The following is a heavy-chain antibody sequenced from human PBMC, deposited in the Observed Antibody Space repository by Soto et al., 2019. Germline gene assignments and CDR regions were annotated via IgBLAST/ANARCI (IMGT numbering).Heavy chain of an antibody. CDR2: ISYDGSNK. CDR1: GFTFSSYG. Sequence: QVQLVESGGGVVQPGRSLRLSCAASGFTFSSYGMHWVRQAPGKGLEWVAVISYDGSNKYYADSVKGRFTISRDNSKNTLYLQMNSLRAEDTAVYYCAKAKVVTAIARHYYYYGMDVWGQGTTVTVSS. J-gene: IGHJ6*02. V-gene: IGHV3-30*18. CDR3: AKAKVVTAIARHYYYYGMDV. D-gene: IGHD2-21*02.